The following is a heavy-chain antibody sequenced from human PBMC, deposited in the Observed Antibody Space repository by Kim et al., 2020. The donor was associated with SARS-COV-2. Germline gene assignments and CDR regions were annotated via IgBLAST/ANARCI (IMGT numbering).Heavy chain of an antibody. Sequence: SETLSLTCTVSGGSISSYYWSWSRQPPGKGLEWIGYIYYSGSTNYNPSLKSRVTISVDTSKKQSSLKLSSVTAAATAVYFCARVGYDFWMGYHMDNYYG. J-gene: IGHJ6*01. CDR2: IYYSGST. CDR3: ARVGYDFWMGYHMDNYYG. CDR1: GGSISSYY. D-gene: IGHD3-3*01. V-gene: IGHV4-59*13.